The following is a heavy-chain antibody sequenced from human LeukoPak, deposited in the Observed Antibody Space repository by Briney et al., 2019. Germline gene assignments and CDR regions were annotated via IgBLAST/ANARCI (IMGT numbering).Heavy chain of an antibody. CDR2: IYHSGST. Sequence: SETLSLTCTVSAGSISSGGYYWSWIRQPPGKGLEWIAYIYHSGSTYYNPSLKSRVTISVDRSKNQFSLKLSSATAADTAVYYCARGLDRELLPDFDYWGQGTLVTVSS. D-gene: IGHD1-26*01. CDR3: ARGLDRELLPDFDY. J-gene: IGHJ4*02. CDR1: AGSISSGGYY. V-gene: IGHV4-30-2*01.